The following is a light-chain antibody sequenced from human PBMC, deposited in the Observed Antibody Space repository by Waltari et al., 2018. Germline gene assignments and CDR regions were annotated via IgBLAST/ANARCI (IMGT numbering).Light chain of an antibody. CDR2: DAS. Sequence: EIMLTQSPGTLSLSQGERATLSCRASQSISRFLAWYQQIPGQAPRLLIYDASNRATGIPDRFSGSGSGTDFSLIISRLEPEDIAVYYCQKYGSLPATFGQGTKVEIK. J-gene: IGKJ1*01. V-gene: IGKV3-20*01. CDR3: QKYGSLPAT. CDR1: QSISRF.